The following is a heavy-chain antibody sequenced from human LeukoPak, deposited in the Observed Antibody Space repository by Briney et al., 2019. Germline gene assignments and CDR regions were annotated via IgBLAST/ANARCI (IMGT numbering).Heavy chain of an antibody. V-gene: IGHV4-59*08. CDR2: IYYSGST. CDR3: TRNDASGSYYTLDY. J-gene: IGHJ4*02. Sequence: SETLSLTCTVSGGSISGYYWSWIRQPPGKGLEWIGYIYYSGSTNYNPSLKSRVTISVDTSKNQFSLKLSSVTAADTAVYYCTRNDASGSYYTLDYWGQGTLVTVSS. CDR1: GGSISGYY. D-gene: IGHD3-10*01.